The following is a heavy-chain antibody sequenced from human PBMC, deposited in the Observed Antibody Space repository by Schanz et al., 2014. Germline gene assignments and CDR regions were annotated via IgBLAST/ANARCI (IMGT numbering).Heavy chain of an antibody. J-gene: IGHJ4*02. CDR2: VSRSTPDI. V-gene: IGHV3-23*04. D-gene: IGHD6-13*01. Sequence: EVQLVESGGGLVQPGGSLRLSCAASGFTFGDYAMTWVRQAPGKGLEWVSYVSRSTPDIYYADSVRGRFTMSRDNSKNTLYLQMNSLRAGDAAVYYCARGLIAAAGGAFDYWGQGALVTVSS. CDR1: GFTFGDYA. CDR3: ARGLIAAAGGAFDY.